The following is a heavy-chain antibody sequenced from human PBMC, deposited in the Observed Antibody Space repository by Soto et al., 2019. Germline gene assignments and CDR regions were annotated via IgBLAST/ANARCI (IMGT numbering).Heavy chain of an antibody. CDR3: ARGGDMKYYDFWSGYSHYYYYYGMDV. CDR2: ISAYNGNT. V-gene: IGHV1-18*04. D-gene: IGHD3-3*01. Sequence: SVKVSCKASGYTFTSYGISWVRQAPGQGLEWMGWISAYNGNTNYAQKLQGRVTMTTDTSTSTAYMELRSLRSDDTAVYYCARGGDMKYYDFWSGYSHYYYYYGMDVWGQGTTVTVSS. J-gene: IGHJ6*02. CDR1: GYTFTSYG.